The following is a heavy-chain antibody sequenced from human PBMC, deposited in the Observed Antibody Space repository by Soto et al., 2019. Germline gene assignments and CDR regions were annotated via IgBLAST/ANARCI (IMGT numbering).Heavy chain of an antibody. Sequence: PSETLSLTCTVSGGSISSGDYYWSWIRQPPGKGLEWIGYIYYSGSTYYNPSLKSRVTISVDTSKNQFSLKLSSVTAADTAVYYCARGITIFGVIISEWFDPWGQGTLVTVSS. D-gene: IGHD3-3*01. CDR3: ARGITIFGVIISEWFDP. CDR2: IYYSGST. V-gene: IGHV4-30-4*01. J-gene: IGHJ5*02. CDR1: GGSISSGDYY.